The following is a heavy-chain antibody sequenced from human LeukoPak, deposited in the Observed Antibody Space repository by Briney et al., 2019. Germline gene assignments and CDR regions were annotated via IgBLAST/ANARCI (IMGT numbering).Heavy chain of an antibody. CDR2: ISYSGST. J-gene: IGHJ5*02. CDR1: GGSISSTTYY. D-gene: IGHD6-6*01. Sequence: KPSETLSLTCSVSGGSISSTTYYWGWIRQPPGKGLEWIGSISYSGSTYYNPSLKSRVTISVDTSKNQFSLKLSSVTAADTAVYYCARDGSPIIAARPDWFDPWGQGTLVTVSS. V-gene: IGHV4-39*07. CDR3: ARDGSPIIAARPDWFDP.